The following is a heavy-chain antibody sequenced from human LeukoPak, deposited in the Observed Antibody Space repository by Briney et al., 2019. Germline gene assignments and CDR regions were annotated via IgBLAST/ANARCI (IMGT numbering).Heavy chain of an antibody. CDR2: ISSSGSTI. CDR3: AKLRDGYIYFDY. Sequence: GGSLRLSCAASGFTFSDYYMSWIRQAPGKGLEWVSYISSSGSTIYYADSVKGRFTISRDNSKNTLYLQMNSLRAEDTAVYYCAKLRDGYIYFDYWGQGTLVTVSS. D-gene: IGHD5-12*01. J-gene: IGHJ4*02. V-gene: IGHV3-11*01. CDR1: GFTFSDYY.